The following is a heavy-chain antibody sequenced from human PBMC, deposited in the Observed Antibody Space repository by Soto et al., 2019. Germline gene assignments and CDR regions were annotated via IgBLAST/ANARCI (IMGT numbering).Heavy chain of an antibody. D-gene: IGHD3-22*01. J-gene: IGHJ4*02. Sequence: GGSLRLSCAASGFSFSNYAMSWVRQAPGKGLEWVSGISGSGGSTYFADSVKGRFGISRDNSRNTVYLQVNRLRAEDAAVYYCAKEYFDSSGPFDYWGRGTLVTVSS. CDR2: ISGSGGST. V-gene: IGHV3-23*01. CDR3: AKEYFDSSGPFDY. CDR1: GFSFSNYA.